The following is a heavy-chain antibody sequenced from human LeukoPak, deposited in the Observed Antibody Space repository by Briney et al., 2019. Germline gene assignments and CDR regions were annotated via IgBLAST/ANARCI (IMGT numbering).Heavy chain of an antibody. CDR3: ARDREQTIYYHYYGMDV. Sequence: GGSLRLSCAASGFTFSSYAMHWVRQAPGKGLEWVAVISYDGSNKYYADSVKGRFTISRDNSKNTLYLQMNSLRAEDTAVYYCARDREQTIYYHYYGMDVWGQGTTVTVSS. D-gene: IGHD1/OR15-1a*01. J-gene: IGHJ6*02. CDR2: ISYDGSNK. V-gene: IGHV3-30-3*01. CDR1: GFTFSSYA.